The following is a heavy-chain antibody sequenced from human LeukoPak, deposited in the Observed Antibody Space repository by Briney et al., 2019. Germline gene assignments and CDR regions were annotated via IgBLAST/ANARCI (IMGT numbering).Heavy chain of an antibody. CDR3: ARWLQLTHYFDY. D-gene: IGHD5-24*01. Sequence: PSETLSLTCTVSGGSISSSSYYWGWIRQPPGEGLEWIGSIYYSGSTYYNPSPKSRVTISVDTSKNQFSLKLSSVTAADTAVYYCARWLQLTHYFDYWGQGTLVTISS. CDR2: IYYSGST. CDR1: GGSISSSSYY. J-gene: IGHJ4*02. V-gene: IGHV4-39*01.